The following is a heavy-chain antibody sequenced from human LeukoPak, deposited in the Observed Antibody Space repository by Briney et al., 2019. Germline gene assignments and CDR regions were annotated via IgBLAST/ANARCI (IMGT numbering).Heavy chain of an antibody. CDR3: AKDNRRGHTIYNWFVP. Sequence: RSLRLSCAASGFSFSSYGMHGGRQAPGKGLEWGAVIWYDGSNKYYADSVKGRFTISRNTFKNTLYLQMNSMRAETTVLYYCAKDNRRGHTIYNWFVPWGQGTLVTVSS. CDR2: IWYDGSNK. CDR1: GFSFSSYG. J-gene: IGHJ5*02. V-gene: IGHV3-33*06. D-gene: IGHD2/OR15-2a*01.